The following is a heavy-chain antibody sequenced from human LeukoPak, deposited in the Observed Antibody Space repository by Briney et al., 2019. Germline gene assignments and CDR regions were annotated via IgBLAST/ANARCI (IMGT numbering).Heavy chain of an antibody. Sequence: GGSLRLSCAASRFTFSNYAMHWVRQAPGKGLEWVAVISYDGVNQYYADSVKGRFTISRDNSKNTLYLQMNSLRAEDTAVYYCARDPSSGWYLKGWFDPWGQGTLVTVSS. V-gene: IGHV3-30*04. CDR3: ARDPSSGWYLKGWFDP. D-gene: IGHD6-19*01. CDR1: RFTFSNYA. J-gene: IGHJ5*02. CDR2: ISYDGVNQ.